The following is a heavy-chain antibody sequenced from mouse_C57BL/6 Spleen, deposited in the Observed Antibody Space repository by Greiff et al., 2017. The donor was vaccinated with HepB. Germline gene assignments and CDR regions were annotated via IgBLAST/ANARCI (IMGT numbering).Heavy chain of an antibody. D-gene: IGHD1-1*01. CDR2: ISSGSSTI. V-gene: IGHV5-17*01. CDR3: ARPFYGSSRAWFAY. Sequence: EVQRVESGGGLVKPGGSLKLSCAASGFTFSDYGMHWVRQAPEKGLEWVAYISSGSSTIYYADTVKGRFTISRDNAKNTLFLQMTSLRSEDTAMYYCARPFYGSSRAWFAYWGQGTLVTVSA. CDR1: GFTFSDYG. J-gene: IGHJ3*01.